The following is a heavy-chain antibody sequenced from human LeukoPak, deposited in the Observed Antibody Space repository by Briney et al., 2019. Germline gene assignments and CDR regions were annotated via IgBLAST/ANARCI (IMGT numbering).Heavy chain of an antibody. CDR1: GGSISSYY. CDR2: IYYSGST. Sequence: SETLSLTCTVSGGSISSYYWSWIRQPPGKGLEWIGYIYYSGSTNYNPSLKSRVTISVDTSKNQFSLKLSSVTAADTAVYYCARGRYYDFWSGYSLFDYWGQGTLVTVSS. D-gene: IGHD3-3*01. CDR3: ARGRYYDFWSGYSLFDY. V-gene: IGHV4-59*01. J-gene: IGHJ4*02.